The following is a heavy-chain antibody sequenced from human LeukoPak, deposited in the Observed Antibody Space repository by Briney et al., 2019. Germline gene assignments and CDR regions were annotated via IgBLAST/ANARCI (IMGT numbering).Heavy chain of an antibody. CDR2: INHSGST. V-gene: IGHV4-34*01. Sequence: PSETLSLTCAVYGGSFSGYYWSWIRQPPGKGLEWIGEINHSGSTNYNPSLKSRVTISVDTSKNQFSLKLSSVTAADTAVYYCARVNSGRSWGDAFDVWGQGTMVTVSS. CDR3: ARVNSGRSWGDAFDV. D-gene: IGHD1-26*01. CDR1: GGSFSGYY. J-gene: IGHJ3*01.